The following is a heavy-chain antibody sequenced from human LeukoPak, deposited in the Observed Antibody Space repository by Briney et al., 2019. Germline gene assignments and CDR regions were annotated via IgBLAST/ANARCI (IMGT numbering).Heavy chain of an antibody. Sequence: SVKVSCKASGGTFSSYAISWVRQAPGQGLEWMGGITPIFGTANYAQKFQGRVTITTDESTSTAYMELNSLRSEDTAVYYCARDLGIAAAGTAYWGQGTLVTVSS. CDR3: ARDLGIAAAGTAY. J-gene: IGHJ4*02. CDR2: ITPIFGTA. D-gene: IGHD6-13*01. CDR1: GGTFSSYA. V-gene: IGHV1-69*05.